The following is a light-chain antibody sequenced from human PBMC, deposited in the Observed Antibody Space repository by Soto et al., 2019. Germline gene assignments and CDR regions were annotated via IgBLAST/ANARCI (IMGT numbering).Light chain of an antibody. Sequence: QSALTQPDSVSASLGESITISCTETTTDIGGYNYLSWYQQHPCKAPKLMIYDVSSRPSGVSNRFSGSKSVNTATLTISGLQAEDGADYYCSSHTITNTRVFGTGTKVTVL. CDR2: DVS. CDR1: TTDIGGYNY. V-gene: IGLV2-14*03. CDR3: SSHTITNTRV. J-gene: IGLJ1*01.